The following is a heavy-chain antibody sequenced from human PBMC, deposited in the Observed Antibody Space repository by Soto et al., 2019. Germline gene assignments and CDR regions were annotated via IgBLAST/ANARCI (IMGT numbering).Heavy chain of an antibody. V-gene: IGHV1-2*02. CDR1: GYPVTAYY. CDR2: INPATGAA. CDR3: ARGGGVGVAGSAAFDM. Sequence: QLHLVQSGAVVKKPGASVTVSCSASGYPVTAYYMHWVRQAPGRGLEWMGGINPATGAAKYTQTFQGRVTITRETSTSTVFMELSGPTTEDTAVFYCARGGGVGVAGSAAFDMWGQGTLVTVSS. D-gene: IGHD3-3*01. J-gene: IGHJ3*02.